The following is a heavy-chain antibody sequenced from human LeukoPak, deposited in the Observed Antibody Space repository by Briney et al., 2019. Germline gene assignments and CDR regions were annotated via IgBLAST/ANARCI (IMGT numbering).Heavy chain of an antibody. Sequence: PGGSLRLSCAASGFTVSSNYMSWVRQAPGKGLEWVSVIYSGGSTYYADSVKGRFTISRDNSKNTLYLQMNSLRAEDTAVYYCARDLRASEGGWFGEPEDVWGKGTTVTVSS. D-gene: IGHD3-10*01. CDR3: ARDLRASEGGWFGEPEDV. CDR2: IYSGGST. J-gene: IGHJ6*04. V-gene: IGHV3-53*01. CDR1: GFTVSSNY.